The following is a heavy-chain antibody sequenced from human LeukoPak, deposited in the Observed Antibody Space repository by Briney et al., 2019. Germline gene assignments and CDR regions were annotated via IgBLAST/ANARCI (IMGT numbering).Heavy chain of an antibody. D-gene: IGHD3-22*01. CDR2: ISSSSSYI. Sequence: PGGSLRLSCAASGFTFSNYWMHWVRQAPGKGLEWVSSISSSSSYIYYADSVKGRFTISRDNSKNTLYLQMNSLRAEDTAVYYCASISGSYYDSSGLDYWGQGTLVTVSS. J-gene: IGHJ4*02. CDR3: ASISGSYYDSSGLDY. V-gene: IGHV3-21*01. CDR1: GFTFSNYW.